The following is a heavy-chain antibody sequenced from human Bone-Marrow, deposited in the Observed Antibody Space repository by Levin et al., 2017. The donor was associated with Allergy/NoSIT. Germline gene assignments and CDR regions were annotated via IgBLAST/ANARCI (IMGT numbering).Heavy chain of an antibody. J-gene: IGHJ4*02. CDR3: ARDQTVTGPSTQEDQ. D-gene: IGHD6-19*01. Sequence: LSLPCAASGFTFRSYWMHWVRQAPGKGLEWVSRIDLDGSDTTYAGSVKGRFTISRDNVKNTMFLQMNSLRAEDTAVYYCARDQTVTGPSTQEDQWGQGTRVTVSS. CDR1: GFTFRSYW. V-gene: IGHV3-74*01. CDR2: IDLDGSDT.